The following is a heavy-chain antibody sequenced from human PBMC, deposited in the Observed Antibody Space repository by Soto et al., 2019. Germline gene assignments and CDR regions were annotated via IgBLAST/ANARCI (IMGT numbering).Heavy chain of an antibody. Sequence: SQTLSLTCVISGDSVSRDTGAWNWIRQSPSRGLEWLGGTYYRSKWFNDYALSVKSRMTINPDTSKNQFSLQLNSVTPEDTAVYYCTRDRAEAGTYYYGMDVWGQGTTVTVSS. CDR2: TYYRSKWFN. CDR1: GDSVSRDTGA. CDR3: TRDRAEAGTYYYGMDV. D-gene: IGHD6-19*01. J-gene: IGHJ6*02. V-gene: IGHV6-1*01.